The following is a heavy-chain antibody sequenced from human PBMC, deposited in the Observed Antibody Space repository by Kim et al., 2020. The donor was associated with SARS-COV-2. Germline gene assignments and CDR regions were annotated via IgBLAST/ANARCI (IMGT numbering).Heavy chain of an antibody. Sequence: GGSLRLSCAASGFTFSSYGMHWVRQAPGKGLEWVAVISYDGSNKYYADSVKGRFTISRDNSKNTLYLQMNSLRAEDTAVYYCAKSAGSWYLDYWGQGTLVTVSS. D-gene: IGHD6-13*01. CDR1: GFTFSSYG. CDR3: AKSAGSWYLDY. CDR2: ISYDGSNK. J-gene: IGHJ4*02. V-gene: IGHV3-30*18.